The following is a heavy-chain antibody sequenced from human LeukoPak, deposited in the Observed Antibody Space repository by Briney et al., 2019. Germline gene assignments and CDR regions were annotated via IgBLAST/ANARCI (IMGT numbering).Heavy chain of an antibody. V-gene: IGHV3-74*01. CDR1: GFTFSSYW. J-gene: IGHJ4*02. D-gene: IGHD6-19*01. CDR3: ARDRDSGGWYAYFDY. CDR2: INSDGSST. Sequence: GGSLRLSCAASGFTFSSYWMHWVRQAPGKGLVWVSGINSDGSSTSYADSVKGRFTISRDNAQNTLYLQMNSLRAEDTAVYYRARDRDSGGWYAYFDYWGQGTLVTVSS.